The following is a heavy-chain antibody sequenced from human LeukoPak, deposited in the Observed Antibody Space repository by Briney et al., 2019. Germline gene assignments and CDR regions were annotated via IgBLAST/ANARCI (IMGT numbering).Heavy chain of an antibody. D-gene: IGHD2-21*02. CDR1: GFTFSGYA. CDR2: ISGSGGST. J-gene: IGHJ4*02. CDR3: AKSIVVVTVIVY. Sequence: PGGSLRLSCAASGFTFSGYAMSWVRQVPGKGLEWVSAISGSGGSTYYADSVKGRFTISRDNSKNTLYLQMNSLRAEDTAVYYCAKSIVVVTVIVYWGQGTLVTVSS. V-gene: IGHV3-23*01.